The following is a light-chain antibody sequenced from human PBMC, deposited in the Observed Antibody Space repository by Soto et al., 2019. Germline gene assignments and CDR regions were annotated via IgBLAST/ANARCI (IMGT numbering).Light chain of an antibody. CDR3: QQYGASPWT. J-gene: IGKJ1*01. Sequence: EIVLTQSPGTLSLSPGERATLSCGASQSVSSSYLAWYQQKPGQAPRLLIYGASSRATGIPDRFSGSGSGTDFSLIIGRLEPEDFAVYICQQYGASPWTFGQGTKVDIK. CDR2: GAS. V-gene: IGKV3-20*01. CDR1: QSVSSSY.